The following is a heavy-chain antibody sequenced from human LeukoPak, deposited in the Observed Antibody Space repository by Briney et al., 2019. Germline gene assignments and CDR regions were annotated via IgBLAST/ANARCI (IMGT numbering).Heavy chain of an antibody. J-gene: IGHJ6*02. D-gene: IGHD2/OR15-2a*01. V-gene: IGHV4-34*01. CDR2: INHSGST. CDR1: GGSFSGYY. Sequence: SETLSLTCAVYGGSFSGYYWSWIRQPPGKGLEWIGEINHSGSTNYNPSLKSRVTISVDTSKNQFSLKLSSVTAADTAVYYCARGFYPPALGHRRGAHGMGVWGQGTTVTVPS. CDR3: ARGFYPPALGHRRGAHGMGV.